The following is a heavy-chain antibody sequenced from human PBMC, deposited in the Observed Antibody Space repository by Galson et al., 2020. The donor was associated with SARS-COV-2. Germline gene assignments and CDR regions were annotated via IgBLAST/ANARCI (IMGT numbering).Heavy chain of an antibody. CDR1: GGPINGSAYF. CDR3: AREQGFATLNRGDAFDV. CDR2: IHFGGIA. D-gene: IGHD2-15*01. V-gene: IGHV4-39*02. Sequence: SETLSLTCTVSGGPINGSAYFWGWIRQPPGKGLQWIGGIHFGGIAFYDPSLKTRVTISVDTSRNHFSLNLTSVTAADTAVYFCAREQGFATLNRGDAFDVWGRGTMVTVSS. J-gene: IGHJ3*01.